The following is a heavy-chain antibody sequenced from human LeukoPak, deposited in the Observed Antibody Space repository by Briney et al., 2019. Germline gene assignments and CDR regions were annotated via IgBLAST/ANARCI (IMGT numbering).Heavy chain of an antibody. CDR1: GFTFSNSA. J-gene: IGHJ4*02. Sequence: GGSLKLSCGASGFTFSNSAMSWVRQAPGKGLEWVSGISGGDTTYYADSVKGRFTISRDNSNNTRYLRMNSLRAEDTAVYYCAKTIEGVTLTGPVHWGQGALVTVSS. V-gene: IGHV3-23*01. CDR3: AKTIEGVTLTGPVH. D-gene: IGHD3-9*01. CDR2: ISGGDTT.